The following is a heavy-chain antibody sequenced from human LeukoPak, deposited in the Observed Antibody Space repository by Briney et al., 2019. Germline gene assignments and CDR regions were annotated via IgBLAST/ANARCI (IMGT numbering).Heavy chain of an antibody. CDR1: GYTFVNYY. J-gene: IGHJ4*02. CDR3: ARDPNYADLDY. V-gene: IGHV1-46*01. D-gene: IGHD1-7*01. Sequence: ASVTVSFKASGYTFVNYYIHWVRQAPGQGREWMGIINPSGGSTSYAQKFQGRVTVTRGTSTSTVYMELSSLRSEDTAVYYCARDPNYADLDYWGQGTLVTVSS. CDR2: INPSGGST.